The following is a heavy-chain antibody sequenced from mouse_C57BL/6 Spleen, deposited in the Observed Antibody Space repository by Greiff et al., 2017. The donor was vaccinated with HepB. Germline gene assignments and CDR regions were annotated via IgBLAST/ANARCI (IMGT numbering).Heavy chain of an antibody. Sequence: QLQQSGAELVKPGASVKISCKASGYAFSSYWMNWVKQRPGKGLEWIGQIYPGDGDTNYNGKFKGKATLTADKSSSTAYMQLSSLTSEDSAVYFCAREGSSGYNAMDYWGQGTSVTVSS. V-gene: IGHV1-80*01. CDR2: IYPGDGDT. CDR3: AREGSSGYNAMDY. J-gene: IGHJ4*01. D-gene: IGHD3-2*02. CDR1: GYAFSSYW.